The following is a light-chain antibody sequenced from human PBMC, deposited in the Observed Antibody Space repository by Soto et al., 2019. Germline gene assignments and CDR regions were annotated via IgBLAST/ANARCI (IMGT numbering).Light chain of an antibody. CDR1: SSDVGGYNY. Sequence: QSALTQPASVSGSPGQSITISCAGTSSDVGGYNYVSWYQQHPGKAPKLMIYEVTNRPSGVSNRFSGSKSGNTASLTISGLQAEDEADYYSSSYTSSITLVVFGGGTKLTVL. CDR3: SSYTSSITLVV. V-gene: IGLV2-14*01. J-gene: IGLJ2*01. CDR2: EVT.